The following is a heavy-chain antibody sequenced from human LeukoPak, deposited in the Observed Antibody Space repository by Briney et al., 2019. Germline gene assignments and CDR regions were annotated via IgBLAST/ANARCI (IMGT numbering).Heavy chain of an antibody. J-gene: IGHJ4*02. D-gene: IGHD6-6*01. CDR3: ALMAARRDGDY. V-gene: IGHV3-30*04. Sequence: PGGSLRLSCAASGFTFSSYAMHWVRQAPGKGLEWVAVISYDGSNNYYADSVKGRFTISRDNSKNTLYLQMNSLRVEDTSVYYCALMAARRDGDYWGQGTLVTVSS. CDR2: ISYDGSNN. CDR1: GFTFSSYA.